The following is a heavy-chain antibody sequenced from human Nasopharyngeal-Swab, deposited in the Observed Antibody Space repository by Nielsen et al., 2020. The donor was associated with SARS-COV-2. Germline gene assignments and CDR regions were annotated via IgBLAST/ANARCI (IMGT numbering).Heavy chain of an antibody. J-gene: IGHJ3*02. D-gene: IGHD1-26*01. V-gene: IGHV3-49*02. CDR3: ARGGIGIVGASDAFDI. CDR2: IRSKAYGGTT. Sequence: WIRQPPGKGLEWVGFIRSKAYGGTTEYAASVKGRFTISRDDSKSIAYLQMNSLRAEDTAVYYCARGGIGIVGASDAFDIWGQGTMVTVSS.